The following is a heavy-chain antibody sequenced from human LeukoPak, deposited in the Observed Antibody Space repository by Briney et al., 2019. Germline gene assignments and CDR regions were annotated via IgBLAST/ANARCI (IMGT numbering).Heavy chain of an antibody. V-gene: IGHV3-23*01. D-gene: IGHD6-13*01. Sequence: GGSLRLSCAAAGFTFNNYAMSWVRQAPGKGLEWVSTITGGGDTTHYADSVKGRFTISRDNSKNTLYTQMNSLRAEDTAMYYCAKGGAVDGTLKFDYWGQGTLVTVSS. J-gene: IGHJ4*02. CDR2: ITGGGDTT. CDR1: GFTFNNYA. CDR3: AKGGAVDGTLKFDY.